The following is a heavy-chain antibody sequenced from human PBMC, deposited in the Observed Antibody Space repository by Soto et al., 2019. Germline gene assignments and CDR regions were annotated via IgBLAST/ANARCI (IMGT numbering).Heavy chain of an antibody. CDR2: VSYRMTT. J-gene: IGHJ4*02. CDR3: ARVNLGGITSAGMDY. Sequence: PSETLSLTCTVSGVSISSYYWSWIRQPPGKGLEWIGYVSYRMTTNNNPSLESRVIMSLDTSKNQISLKLSSVTAADTAVYYCARVNLGGITSAGMDYWGRGTLVTVSS. D-gene: IGHD6-13*01. V-gene: IGHV4-59*01. CDR1: GVSISSYY.